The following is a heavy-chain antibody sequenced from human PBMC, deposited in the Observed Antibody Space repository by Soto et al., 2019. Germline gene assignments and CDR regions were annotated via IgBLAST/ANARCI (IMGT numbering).Heavy chain of an antibody. Sequence: SETLSLTCTVSNGSVSSDPYYWTWIRQPPGKGLEWIGYIYYRGNTYYNPSLKRRVLTSIDMPTTQLSLKLFAVPAEDPAVYSCGRSCYSSSVFDHWCQGTRVTLSS. J-gene: IGHJ4*01. CDR3: GRSCYSSSVFDH. CDR1: NGSVSSDPYY. V-gene: IGHV4-31*03. D-gene: IGHD6-13*01. CDR2: IYYRGNT.